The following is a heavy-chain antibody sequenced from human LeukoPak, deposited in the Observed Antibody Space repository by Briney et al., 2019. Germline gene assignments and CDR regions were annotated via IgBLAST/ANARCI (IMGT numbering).Heavy chain of an antibody. CDR1: GGSISSGSYY. CDR2: IYTSGST. V-gene: IGHV4-61*02. CDR3: ARDSGLGDPFDY. J-gene: IGHJ4*02. Sequence: SETLSLTCTVSGGSISSGSYYWSWIRQPAGRGLEWIGRIYTSGSTNYNPSLKSRVTISVDTSKNQFSLKLSSVTAADTAVYYCARDSGLGDPFDYWGQGTLVTVSS. D-gene: IGHD4-17*01.